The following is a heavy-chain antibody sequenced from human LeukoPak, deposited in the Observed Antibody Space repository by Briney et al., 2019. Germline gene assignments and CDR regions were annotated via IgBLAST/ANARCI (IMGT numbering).Heavy chain of an antibody. CDR2: MNPNSGNT. V-gene: IGHV1-8*01. Sequence: ASVKVSCKASGYTFTSYDINCVRQATGQGLEWMGWMNPNSGNTGYAQKFQGRVTMTRNTSISTAYMELSSLRSEDTAVYYCARAGGAYCGGDCYSDPWGQGTLVTVSS. D-gene: IGHD2-21*02. CDR3: ARAGGAYCGGDCYSDP. J-gene: IGHJ5*02. CDR1: GYTFTSYD.